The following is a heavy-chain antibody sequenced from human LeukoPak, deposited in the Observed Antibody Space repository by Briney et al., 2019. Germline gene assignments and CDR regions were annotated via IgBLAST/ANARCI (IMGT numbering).Heavy chain of an antibody. D-gene: IGHD5-18*01. Sequence: GGSLRLSCAASGFTFDDYAMHWVRHAPGKGLEWVSGISWNSGSIGYADSVKGRFTISRDNAKNSLYLQMNSLRAEDTALYYCAKDIDTAMGFFDYWGQGTLVTVSS. J-gene: IGHJ4*02. CDR2: ISWNSGSI. CDR3: AKDIDTAMGFFDY. CDR1: GFTFDDYA. V-gene: IGHV3-9*01.